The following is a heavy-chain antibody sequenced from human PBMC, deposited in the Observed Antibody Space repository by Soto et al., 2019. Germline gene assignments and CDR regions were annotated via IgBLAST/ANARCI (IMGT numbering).Heavy chain of an antibody. CDR1: GYTFTSYY. D-gene: IGHD6-19*01. CDR2: INPSGGST. V-gene: IGHV1-46*01. Sequence: GASVKVSCKASGYTFTSYYMHWVRQAPGQGLEWMGIINPSGGSTSYAQKFQGRVTMTRDTSTSTVYMELSSLRSEGTAVYYCARAGIAVAGTSWFDPWGQGTLVTVSS. CDR3: ARAGIAVAGTSWFDP. J-gene: IGHJ5*02.